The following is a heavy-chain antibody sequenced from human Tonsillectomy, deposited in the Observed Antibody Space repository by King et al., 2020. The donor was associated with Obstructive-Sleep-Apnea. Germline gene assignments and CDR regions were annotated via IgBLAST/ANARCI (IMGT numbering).Heavy chain of an antibody. CDR1: GDSISRRYSY. CDR3: ARGGGGSGSNYFPFDY. CDR2: ISHSGTT. V-gene: IGHV4-39*07. Sequence: QLQESGPGLVKPSETLSLTCSVFGDSISRRYSYWGWIRQPPGKGFGYIGSISHSGTTFYNPSLKSRVTISVETSKNQFSLNLKFVTAADTAAYYCARGGGGSGSNYFPFDYWGQGTLVTVFS. J-gene: IGHJ4*02. D-gene: IGHD3-10*01.